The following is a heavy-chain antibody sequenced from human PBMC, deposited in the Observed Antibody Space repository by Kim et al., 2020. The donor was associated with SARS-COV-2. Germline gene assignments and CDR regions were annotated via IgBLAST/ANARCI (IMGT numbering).Heavy chain of an antibody. CDR3: ARGPKPSAHSDY. J-gene: IGHJ4*03. Sequence: SETLSLTCVAYGGSFNGYYWSWIRQPPGKGLEWIGEIDHSGSTHHNPSPKSRVSISVDTSKNQSSLKMSSVTAAETGAYYCARGPKPSAHSDYWGQGIPV. D-gene: IGHD6-19*01. V-gene: IGHV4-34*01. CDR2: IDHSGST. CDR1: GGSFNGYY.